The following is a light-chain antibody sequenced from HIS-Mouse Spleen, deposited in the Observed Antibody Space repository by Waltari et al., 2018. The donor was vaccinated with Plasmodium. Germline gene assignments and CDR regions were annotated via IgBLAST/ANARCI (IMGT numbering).Light chain of an antibody. CDR1: ALTKTY. J-gene: IGLJ3*02. V-gene: IGLV3-10*01. CDR3: YSTDSSGNHRV. Sequence: SYELTQPTSVSVSPGQTARITCSGDALTKTYAYWYQQKSGQAPVLVIYEDSKRPSGIPERFSGSSSGTMATLTISGAQVEDEADYYCYSTDSSGNHRVFGGGTKLTVL. CDR2: EDS.